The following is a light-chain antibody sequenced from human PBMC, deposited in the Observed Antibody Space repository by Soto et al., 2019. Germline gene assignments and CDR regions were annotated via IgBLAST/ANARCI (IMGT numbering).Light chain of an antibody. J-gene: IGLJ3*02. Sequence: QSVLTQPPSTSGTPGQRVTISCSGSSSNIGTNTVNWYQQVPGTAPKLLIYSNDQRPSGVPDRSSGSKSGTSVSLAISGLQSEDEADYFCAAWDARLNGVVFGGGTKLTVL. CDR3: AAWDARLNGVV. V-gene: IGLV1-44*01. CDR1: SSNIGTNT. CDR2: SND.